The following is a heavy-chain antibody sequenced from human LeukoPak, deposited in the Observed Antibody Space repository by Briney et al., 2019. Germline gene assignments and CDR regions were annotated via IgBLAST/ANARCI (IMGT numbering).Heavy chain of an antibody. Sequence: GGSPRLSCAASGFTFSNYAMHWVRQAPGKGLEWVAVISYDGGNKSYADSVKGRFTISRDNSKNTLFLQVNSLRAEDTAVYYCARDRSGYELSGLDYWGQGTLVTVSS. CDR2: ISYDGGNK. CDR3: ARDRSGYELSGLDY. J-gene: IGHJ4*02. V-gene: IGHV3-30*04. D-gene: IGHD3-22*01. CDR1: GFTFSNYA.